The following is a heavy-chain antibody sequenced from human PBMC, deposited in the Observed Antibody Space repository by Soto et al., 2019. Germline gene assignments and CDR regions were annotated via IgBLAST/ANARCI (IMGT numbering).Heavy chain of an antibody. CDR1: GFTFSSYA. J-gene: IGHJ4*02. V-gene: IGHV3-23*01. CDR2: ISGSGGST. D-gene: IGHD6-13*01. Sequence: PGGSLRLSCAASGFTFSSYAMSWVRQAPGKRLEWVSAISGSGGSTYYADSVKGRFTISRDNSKNTLYLQMNSLRAEDTAVYYCAKDRGYSSSWYSTVWYFDYWGQGTLVTVSS. CDR3: AKDRGYSSSWYSTVWYFDY.